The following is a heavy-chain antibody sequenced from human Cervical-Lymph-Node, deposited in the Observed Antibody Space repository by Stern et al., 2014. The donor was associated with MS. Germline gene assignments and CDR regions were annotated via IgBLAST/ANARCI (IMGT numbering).Heavy chain of an antibody. CDR2: NSHSGGSP. Sequence: VQLVESGAEVRKPGASVKVSCKASGYTLTIFYIHWVRQAPGQGPEWMGINSHSGGSPTFAQKLQGRVTLTRDTSTRNVYLRMNSLRSEDAAVYCCASGGELDGGGVWGQGTAVTVFS. J-gene: IGHJ6*02. CDR3: ASGGELDGGGV. CDR1: GYTLTIFY. V-gene: IGHV1-46*04. D-gene: IGHD3/OR15-3a*01.